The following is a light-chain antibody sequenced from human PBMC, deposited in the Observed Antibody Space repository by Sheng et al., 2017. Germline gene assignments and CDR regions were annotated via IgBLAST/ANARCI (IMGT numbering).Light chain of an antibody. CDR2: QGS. Sequence: QSALTQPASVSGSPGQSMTISCTGTSSDIGSYNLVSWYQQHPGKAPKLMIYQGSKRPSGVSNRFSGSKSGNTASLTISGLQTEDEADYHCSSYTIGSTRYVFGAGTKVTVL. V-gene: IGLV2-14*02. CDR1: SSDIGSYNL. CDR3: SSYTIGSTRYV. J-gene: IGLJ1*01.